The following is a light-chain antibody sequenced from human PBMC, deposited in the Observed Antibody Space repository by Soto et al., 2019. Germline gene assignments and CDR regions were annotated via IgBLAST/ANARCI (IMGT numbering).Light chain of an antibody. J-gene: IGKJ2*01. CDR3: QQYNNWPYT. V-gene: IGKV3D-15*01. CDR1: QHVSRN. CDR2: GVS. Sequence: EIVMTQSPGTLSVSPGERATLSCRASQHVSRNFAWYRQEPGQAPTLLIYGVSTRATGIPARFSGSASGTEFTLTISSLQSEDFAVYFCQQYNNWPYTFGQGTKLEIK.